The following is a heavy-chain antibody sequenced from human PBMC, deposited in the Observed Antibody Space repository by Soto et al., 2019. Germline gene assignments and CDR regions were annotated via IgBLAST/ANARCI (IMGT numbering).Heavy chain of an antibody. CDR3: AIDRAKWKDYYYYGMDV. V-gene: IGHV4-30-4*01. D-gene: IGHD1-20*01. CDR2: IYYSGST. Sequence: SETLSLTCTVSGGSIISCDDFWTWIRQPPGKGLEWIGYIYYSGSTYYNPSLKSRLTMSVDTSKNQFSLRLSSVTAADTAVYYCAIDRAKWKDYYYYGMDVWGQGTTVTVSS. J-gene: IGHJ6*02. CDR1: GGSIISCDDF.